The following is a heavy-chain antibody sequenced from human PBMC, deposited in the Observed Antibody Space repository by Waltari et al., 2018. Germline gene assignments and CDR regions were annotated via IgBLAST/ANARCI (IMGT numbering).Heavy chain of an antibody. D-gene: IGHD3-3*01. V-gene: IGHV4-59*01. CDR2: IAYSGST. J-gene: IGHJ4*02. CDR1: GDSITNYY. Sequence: QVQLQESGPGLVKPSETLSLICSVSGDSITNYYWSWVRQPPGKGLEWIGYIAYSGSTRYNPSLKSRATISVDTSKKQFSLRLGSVTAADTAIYYCARSYDFWSGYPLHYLGQGTLVTVSS. CDR3: ARSYDFWSGYPLHY.